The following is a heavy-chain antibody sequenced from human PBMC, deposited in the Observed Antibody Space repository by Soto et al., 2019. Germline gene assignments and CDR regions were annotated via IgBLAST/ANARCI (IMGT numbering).Heavy chain of an antibody. D-gene: IGHD6-13*01. V-gene: IGHV3-23*01. J-gene: IGHJ4*02. CDR1: GFTFSAYV. Sequence: EVEVLESGGGLVQPGGSLRLSCAASGFTFSAYVMSWVRQAPGKGLEWVSSITSSGGGTYYADSVKGRFTVSRDNSKNTVYLQMNSLRADDTAVYYCAKLTAAWGQGTLVTVSS. CDR2: ITSSGGGT. CDR3: AKLTAA.